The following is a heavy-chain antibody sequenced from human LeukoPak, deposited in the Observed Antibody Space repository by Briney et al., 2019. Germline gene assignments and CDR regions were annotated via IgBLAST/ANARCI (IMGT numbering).Heavy chain of an antibody. J-gene: IGHJ5*02. D-gene: IGHD3-10*01. Sequence: TPSLTRPVSGGSISRAGYARGWIRPPPGEGLGGICRIYTSGSTNYNPSLKSRVTMSVDTSKNQFSLKLSSVTAADTAVYYCARDRYGSGSYIHWFDHWGQGTLVTVSS. V-gene: IGHV4-61*02. CDR3: ARDRYGSGSYIHWFDH. CDR1: GGSISRAGYA. CDR2: IYTSGST.